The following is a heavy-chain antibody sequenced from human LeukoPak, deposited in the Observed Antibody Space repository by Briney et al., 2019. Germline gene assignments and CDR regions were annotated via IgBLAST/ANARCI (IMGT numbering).Heavy chain of an antibody. D-gene: IGHD4-17*01. Sequence: PGGSLRLSCAASGFTFSSYGMHWVRQAPGKGLEWVAVISYDGSNKYYADSVKGRFTISRDNSKNTLYLQMNSLRAEDTAVYYCAKAGRIYGDYDRGVDYWGQGTLVTVSS. CDR2: ISYDGSNK. V-gene: IGHV3-30*18. CDR3: AKAGRIYGDYDRGVDY. J-gene: IGHJ4*02. CDR1: GFTFSSYG.